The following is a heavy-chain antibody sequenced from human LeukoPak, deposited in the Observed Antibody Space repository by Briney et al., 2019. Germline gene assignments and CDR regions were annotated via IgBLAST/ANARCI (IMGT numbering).Heavy chain of an antibody. Sequence: GGSLRLSCAASGFTFNNAWMSWVRQAPGKGLEWVGRIKDKADGETTDYAAPVKGRVTISRDDSENMLYLQMDSLKTEDTAVYYCARDVSVVVIAHRGNDDAFDIWGQGTMVTVSS. V-gene: IGHV3-15*01. CDR2: IKDKADGETT. CDR1: GFTFNNAW. CDR3: ARDVSVVVIAHRGNDDAFDI. J-gene: IGHJ3*02. D-gene: IGHD2-21*01.